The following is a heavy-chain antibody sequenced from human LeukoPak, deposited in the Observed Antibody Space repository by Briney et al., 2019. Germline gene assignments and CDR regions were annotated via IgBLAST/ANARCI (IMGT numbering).Heavy chain of an antibody. V-gene: IGHV3-23*01. CDR3: ARSVFIAVAAFDY. J-gene: IGHJ4*02. CDR2: ISGSGGST. D-gene: IGHD6-19*01. CDR1: GFTFSSYA. Sequence: GGSLRLSCAASGFTFSSYAMSWVRQAPGKGLEWVSAISGSGGSTYYADSVKGRFTISRDNSKNTLYLQMNSLRAEDTAVYYCARSVFIAVAAFDYWGQGTLVTVSS.